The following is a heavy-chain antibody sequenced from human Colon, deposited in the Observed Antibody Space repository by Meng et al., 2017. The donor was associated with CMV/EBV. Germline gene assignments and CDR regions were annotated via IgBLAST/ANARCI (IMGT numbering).Heavy chain of an antibody. J-gene: IGHJ4*02. CDR2: IKQDGSEK. Sequence: GGSLRLSCAASGFTFSTYWMNWVRQAPGKGLEWVANIKQDGSEKNYVDSVKGRFTISRDNAKNSLYLQLNSLRAEDTAVYYCARGWPPDYWGQGTLVTVSS. D-gene: IGHD6-13*01. CDR3: ARGWPPDY. V-gene: IGHV3-7*01. CDR1: GFTFSTYW.